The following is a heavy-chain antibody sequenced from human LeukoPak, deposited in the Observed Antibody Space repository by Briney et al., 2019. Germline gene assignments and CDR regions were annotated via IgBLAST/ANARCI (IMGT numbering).Heavy chain of an antibody. V-gene: IGHV3-48*03. J-gene: IGHJ4*02. Sequence: PGGPLRLSCAASGFTFNSYEMNWVRQAPGKGLEWVSYISSSGSTIYYADTVKGRFTISRDNAKNSLYLQMNNLRVEDTAVYYCARGYCTGGSCYLDCWGQGTLVTVSS. CDR3: ARGYCTGGSCYLDC. D-gene: IGHD2-15*01. CDR2: ISSSGSTI. CDR1: GFTFNSYE.